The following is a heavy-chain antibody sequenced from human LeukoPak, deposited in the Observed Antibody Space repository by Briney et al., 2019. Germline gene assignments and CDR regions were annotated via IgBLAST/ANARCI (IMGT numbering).Heavy chain of an antibody. D-gene: IGHD3-16*01. CDR2: ISYDGSNK. J-gene: IGHJ5*02. CDR3: ARRVGGGTFDP. CDR1: GFTFSSYA. Sequence: GGSLRLSCAASGFTFSSYAMHWVRQAPGKGLEWVAVISYDGSNKYYADSVKGRFTISRDNSKNTLYLQMNSLRAEDTAVYYCARRVGGGTFDPWGQGTLVTVSP. V-gene: IGHV3-30-3*01.